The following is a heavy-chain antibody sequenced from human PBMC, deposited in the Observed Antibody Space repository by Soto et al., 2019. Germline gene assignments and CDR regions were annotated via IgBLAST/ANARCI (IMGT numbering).Heavy chain of an antibody. D-gene: IGHD3-22*01. CDR1: GFTFSGSA. Sequence: PGGSLRLSCAASGFTFSGSAIHWVRQASGKGLEWVGRIRSKANSYATAYAASVKGRFTISRDDSKNTAYLQMNSLKTEDTAVYYCTRQRYYDSHSYFDYWGQGTLVTVSS. V-gene: IGHV3-73*01. CDR3: TRQRYYDSHSYFDY. J-gene: IGHJ4*02. CDR2: IRSKANSYAT.